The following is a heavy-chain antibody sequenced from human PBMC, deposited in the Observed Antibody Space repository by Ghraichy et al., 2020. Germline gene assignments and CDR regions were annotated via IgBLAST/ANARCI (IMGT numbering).Heavy chain of an antibody. J-gene: IGHJ4*02. D-gene: IGHD3-22*01. Sequence: SETLSLTCAVYGGSFSGYYWSWIRQPPGKGLEWIGEINHSGSTNYNPSLKSRVTISVDTSKNQFSLKLSSVTAADTAVYYCASSGYYYFLDYWGQGTLVTVSS. V-gene: IGHV4-34*01. CDR3: ASSGYYYFLDY. CDR2: INHSGST. CDR1: GGSFSGYY.